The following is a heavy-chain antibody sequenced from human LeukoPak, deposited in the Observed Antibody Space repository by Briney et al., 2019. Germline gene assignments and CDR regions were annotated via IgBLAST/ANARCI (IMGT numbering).Heavy chain of an antibody. V-gene: IGHV3-21*01. J-gene: IGHJ4*02. D-gene: IGHD1-26*01. Sequence: GGSLRLSCAASGFTFSSYSMNWVPQAPGKGLEWGSSISSSSTYIYSAHSVKARFTISRDHAKNSLYLQMNSLRAEDTAVYYCARFSGASGVYWGQGTLVTVSS. CDR1: GFTFSSYS. CDR3: ARFSGASGVY. CDR2: ISSSSTYI.